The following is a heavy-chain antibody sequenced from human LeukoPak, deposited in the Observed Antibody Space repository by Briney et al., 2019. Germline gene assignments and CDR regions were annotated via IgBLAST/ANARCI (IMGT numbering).Heavy chain of an antibody. J-gene: IGHJ2*01. CDR3: ACSAQWGVCWVGGYWYFDL. Sequence: SETLSLTCTASGGSISSYYWSWIRQPPGKGLEWIGYIYYSGSTNYNPSLKSRVTISVDTSKNQFSLKLSSVTAGDTAVYYCACSAQWGVCWVGGYWYFDLWGRGTLVTVSS. CDR1: GGSISSYY. V-gene: IGHV4-59*01. CDR2: IYYSGST. D-gene: IGHD3-10*02.